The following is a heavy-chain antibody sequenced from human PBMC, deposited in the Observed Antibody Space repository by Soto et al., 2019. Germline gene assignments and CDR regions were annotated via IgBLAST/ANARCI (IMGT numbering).Heavy chain of an antibody. CDR2: IWYDGSNK. D-gene: IGHD6-6*01. Sequence: QVQLVESGGGVVQPGRSLRLSCAASGFTFSSYGMHWVRQAPGKGLEWVAVIWYDGSNKYYADSVKGRFTISRDNSKNPXXLQMNSLRAEDTAVYYCARDRSSSSSLSYYYGMDVWGQGTTVTVSS. J-gene: IGHJ6*02. V-gene: IGHV3-33*01. CDR3: ARDRSSSSSLSYYYGMDV. CDR1: GFTFSSYG.